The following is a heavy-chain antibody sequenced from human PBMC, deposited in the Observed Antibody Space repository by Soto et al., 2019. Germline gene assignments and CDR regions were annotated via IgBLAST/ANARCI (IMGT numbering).Heavy chain of an antibody. CDR1: GFSLSTSGVG. CDR2: IYWNDDK. V-gene: IGHV2-5*01. D-gene: IGHD1-26*01. CDR3: AHSREWEPSDWFDP. Sequence: SGPTLVNPTQTLTLTCTFSGFSLSTSGVGVGWIRQPPGKALEWLALIYWNDDKRYSPSLKSRLTITKDTSKNPVVLTMTNMDPVDTATYYCAHSREWEPSDWFDPWGQGTLVTVSS. J-gene: IGHJ5*02.